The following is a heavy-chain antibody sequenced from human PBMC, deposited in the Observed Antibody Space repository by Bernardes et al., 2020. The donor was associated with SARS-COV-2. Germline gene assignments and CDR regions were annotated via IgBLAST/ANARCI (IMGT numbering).Heavy chain of an antibody. CDR3: ARLYDSSGYSDC. CDR1: GFTFNDSA. Sequence: GGSLRLSCAASGFTFNDSAMYWVRQAPGKCLEWVSGISWNSGSIRYAESVKRRFTISTDNAKNSLYLQLNSLRARDTALYYCARLYDSSGYSDCWGQGTLVSDSS. D-gene: IGHD3-22*01. V-gene: IGHV3-9*01. J-gene: IGHJ4*02. CDR2: ISWNSGSI.